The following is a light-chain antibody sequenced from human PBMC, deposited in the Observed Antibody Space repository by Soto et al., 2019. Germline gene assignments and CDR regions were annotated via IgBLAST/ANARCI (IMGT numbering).Light chain of an antibody. CDR3: QQYDNRPEAFT. V-gene: IGKV1-33*01. Sequence: DIQMTQSPSSLSASVGDRVTITCQASQDISNYLNWYQQKPGKAPKLLIYDASNLETGVPSRFSGSGSGTDFTFNISSLQPEYIATYYCQQYDNRPEAFTFGPGTKVDIK. CDR2: DAS. CDR1: QDISNY. J-gene: IGKJ3*01.